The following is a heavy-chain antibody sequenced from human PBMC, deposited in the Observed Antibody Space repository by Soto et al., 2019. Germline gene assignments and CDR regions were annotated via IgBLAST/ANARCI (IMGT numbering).Heavy chain of an antibody. D-gene: IGHD2-2*01. CDR3: ARSQGSSTSLEIYYYYYYGMDV. J-gene: IGHJ6*02. Sequence: QVQLVQSGAEVKKPGSSVKVSCKASGGTFSSYAISWVRQAPGQGLEWMGGIIPIPGTANYAQKFQGRVTITMDESTSTAYMELSSLRSEDTAVYYCARSQGSSTSLEIYYYYYYGMDVWGQGTTVTVSS. CDR1: GGTFSSYA. CDR2: IIPIPGTA. V-gene: IGHV1-69*01.